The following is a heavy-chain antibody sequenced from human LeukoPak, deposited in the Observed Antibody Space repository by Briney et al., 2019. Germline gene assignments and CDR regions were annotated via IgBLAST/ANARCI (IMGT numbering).Heavy chain of an antibody. CDR2: IYYSGST. V-gene: IGHV4-39*01. J-gene: IGHJ3*02. Sequence: SETLSLTCTVSGGSISSSSYYWGWIRQPPGKGLEWIGSIYYSGSTYYNPSLKSRVTISVDTSKNQFSLKLSSVTAADTAVYYCASAPPGPGTESADAFDIWGQGTMVTVSS. D-gene: IGHD1-1*01. CDR1: GGSISSSSYY. CDR3: ASAPPGPGTESADAFDI.